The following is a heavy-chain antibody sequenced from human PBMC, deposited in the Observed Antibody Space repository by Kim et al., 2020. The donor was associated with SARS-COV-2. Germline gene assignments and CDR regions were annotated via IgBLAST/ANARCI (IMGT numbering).Heavy chain of an antibody. CDR3: AKDNWANGGSSSWSWFDP. CDR2: ISYDGSNK. CDR1: GFTFSSYG. V-gene: IGHV3-30*18. Sequence: GGSLRLSCAASGFTFSSYGMHWVRQAPGKGLEWVAVISYDGSNKYYADSVKGRFTISRDNSKNTLYLQMNSLRAEDTAVYYCAKDNWANGGSSSWSWFDPWGQGTLVTGSS. J-gene: IGHJ5*02. D-gene: IGHD6-13*01.